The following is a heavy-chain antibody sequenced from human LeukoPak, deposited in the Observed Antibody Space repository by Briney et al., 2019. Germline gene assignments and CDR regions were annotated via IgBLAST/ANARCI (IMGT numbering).Heavy chain of an antibody. CDR2: IYYSGST. V-gene: IGHV4-59*01. CDR3: ARDRATGHYDSSGYYLY. J-gene: IGHJ4*02. Sequence: SETLSLTCTVSGGSISSYYWSWIRQPPGKGLEWIGYIYYSGSTNYNPSLKSRVTISVDTSKNQFSLKLSSVTAADTALYYCARDRATGHYDSSGYYLYWGQGTLVTVSS. CDR1: GGSISSYY. D-gene: IGHD3-22*01.